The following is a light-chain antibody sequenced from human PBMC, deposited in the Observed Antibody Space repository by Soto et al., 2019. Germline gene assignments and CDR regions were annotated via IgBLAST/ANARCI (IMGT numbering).Light chain of an antibody. J-gene: IGKJ1*01. CDR2: DAS. CDR1: QGINTA. Sequence: AIQLTQSPSSLSASVGDRVTITCRASQGINTALAWYQQKPGKAPNLLIYDASSLESGVPSRFSGSGSGTDFTLTISSLQPEDFATYYCKQYSSYPVTFGQGTKVEIK. V-gene: IGKV1-13*02. CDR3: KQYSSYPVT.